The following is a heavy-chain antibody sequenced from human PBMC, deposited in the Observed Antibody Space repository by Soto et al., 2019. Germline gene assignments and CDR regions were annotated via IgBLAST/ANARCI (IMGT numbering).Heavy chain of an antibody. V-gene: IGHV4-31*03. D-gene: IGHD3-22*01. CDR2: IYYSGST. CDR3: ARAAMYYYDSSGYEFDY. CDR1: GGSISSGGYY. Sequence: SETLSLTCTVSGGSISSGGYYWSWIRQHPGKGLEWIGYIYYSGSTYYNPSLKSRVTISVDTSKNQFSLKLSSVTAADTAVYYCARAAMYYYDSSGYEFDYWGQGTLVTVS. J-gene: IGHJ4*02.